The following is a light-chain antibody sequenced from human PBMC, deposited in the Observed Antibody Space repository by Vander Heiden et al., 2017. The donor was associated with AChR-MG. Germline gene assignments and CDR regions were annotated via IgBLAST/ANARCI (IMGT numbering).Light chain of an antibody. Sequence: EIVMTQSPATLSVSPGERATLSCRASQSVSSNLAWYQQKPGQAPRLLIYGASTRATGIPARFSGSGSGTEFTLTISSLQSEDFAVYYFQQDNNSHRFGQGTRLEIK. J-gene: IGKJ5*01. CDR3: QQDNNSHR. CDR2: GAS. CDR1: QSVSSN. V-gene: IGKV3-15*01.